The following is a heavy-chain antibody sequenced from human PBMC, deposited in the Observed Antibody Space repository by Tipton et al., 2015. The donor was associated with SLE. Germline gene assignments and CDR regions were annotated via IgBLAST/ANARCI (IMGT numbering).Heavy chain of an antibody. D-gene: IGHD6-19*01. J-gene: IGHJ4*02. V-gene: IGHV4-4*08. Sequence: TLSLTCTVSGGSISSYYWSWIRQPPGKGLGWIGYIYTSGSTNYNPSLKSRVTISVDTSKNQFSLKLSSVTAADTAVYYCAREPEQSLFDYWGQGTLVTVSS. CDR1: GGSISSYY. CDR3: AREPEQSLFDY. CDR2: IYTSGST.